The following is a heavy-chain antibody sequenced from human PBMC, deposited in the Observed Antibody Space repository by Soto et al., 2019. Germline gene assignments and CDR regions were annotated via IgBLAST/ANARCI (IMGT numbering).Heavy chain of an antibody. CDR1: GGSVSSGGYY. J-gene: IGHJ4*02. Sequence: SETLSLTCTVSGGSVSSGGYYWSWIRQPPGKGLEWIGYIDYSGSTNYNPSLKSRVTISVDTSKNQFSLKLSSVTAADTAVYYCARDSKRGYSGYDKLDYWGQGTLVTVSS. V-gene: IGHV4-61*08. CDR2: IDYSGST. CDR3: ARDSKRGYSGYDKLDY. D-gene: IGHD5-12*01.